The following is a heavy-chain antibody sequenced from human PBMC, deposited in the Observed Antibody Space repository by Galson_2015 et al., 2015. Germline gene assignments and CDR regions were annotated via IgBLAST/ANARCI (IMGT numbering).Heavy chain of an antibody. Sequence: PALVKPTQTPTLTCTFSGFSLSTSGMCVSWIRQPPGKALEWLALIDWDDDKYYSTSLKTRLTISKDTSKNQVVLTMTNMDPVDTATYYCARTPLYSSGWYGFDYWGQGTLVTVSS. CDR1: GFSLSTSGMC. D-gene: IGHD6-19*01. CDR2: IDWDDDK. CDR3: ARTPLYSSGWYGFDY. J-gene: IGHJ4*02. V-gene: IGHV2-70*01.